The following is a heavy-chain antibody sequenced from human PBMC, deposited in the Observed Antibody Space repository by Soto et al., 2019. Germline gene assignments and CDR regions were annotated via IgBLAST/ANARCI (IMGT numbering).Heavy chain of an antibody. CDR3: ARAIPYSRGWYDSGRKFDY. J-gene: IGHJ4*02. CDR1: GGSISSSNW. Sequence: TSETLSLTCAVSGGSISSSNWWSWVRQPPGKGLEWIGGLYHSGSTNYNPSLKSRVTISVDKSKNQFSLKLSSVTAADTAVYYCARAIPYSRGWYDSGRKFDYWGQGTLVTVSS. D-gene: IGHD6-13*01. V-gene: IGHV4-4*02. CDR2: LYHSGST.